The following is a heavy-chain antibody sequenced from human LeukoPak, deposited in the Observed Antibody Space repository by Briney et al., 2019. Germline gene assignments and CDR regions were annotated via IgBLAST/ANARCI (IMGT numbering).Heavy chain of an antibody. V-gene: IGHV1-2*02. Sequence: ASVKVSCTASGYTFSGYYIHWVRQAPGQGLEWMGWINPNSGGTNYAQKFQGRVTMTRDTSISTAYMELSRLRSDDTAVYYCARDGEYCSSTSCQVDYWGQGTLVTVSS. D-gene: IGHD2-2*01. CDR2: INPNSGGT. CDR3: ARDGEYCSSTSCQVDY. J-gene: IGHJ4*02. CDR1: GYTFSGYY.